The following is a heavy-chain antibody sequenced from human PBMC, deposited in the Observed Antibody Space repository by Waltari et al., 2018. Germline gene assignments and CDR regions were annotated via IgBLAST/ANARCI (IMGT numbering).Heavy chain of an antibody. Sequence: QVQLVESGGGVVQPGRSLRLSCAASGFTFSSYAMHWVRQAPGKGLEWVAVISYDGSNKYYADSVKGRFTIYRDNSKNTLYLQMNSLRAEDTAVYYCAREGVGASPFDYWGQGTLVTVSS. CDR3: AREGVGASPFDY. CDR2: ISYDGSNK. CDR1: GFTFSSYA. D-gene: IGHD1-26*01. V-gene: IGHV3-30-3*01. J-gene: IGHJ4*02.